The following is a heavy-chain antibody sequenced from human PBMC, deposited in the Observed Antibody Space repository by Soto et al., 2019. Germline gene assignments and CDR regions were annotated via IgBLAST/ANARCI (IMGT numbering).Heavy chain of an antibody. CDR3: ARTVYSSGLYHYGMDA. D-gene: IGHD5-18*01. Sequence: QVQLVQSGAEVKKPGSSVKVSCKASAGTFRSYAISWVRQAPGQGLEWMGGIIPMFGTANYAQKFQGRVKITADEYTSTAYIELSSLGSEDTAVYYCARTVYSSGLYHYGMDAWGQGTTVTVSS. J-gene: IGHJ6*02. CDR1: AGTFRSYA. V-gene: IGHV1-69*12. CDR2: IIPMFGTA.